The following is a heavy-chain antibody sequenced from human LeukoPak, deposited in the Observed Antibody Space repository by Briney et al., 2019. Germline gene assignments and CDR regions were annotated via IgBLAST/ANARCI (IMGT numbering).Heavy chain of an antibody. CDR2: IYHSGNT. CDR1: GGSISNSNW. V-gene: IGHV4-4*02. Sequence: SGTLSLTCAVSGGSISNSNWWSWVRQPPGKGLEWIGEIYHSGNTNYNPSLKSRVTITVDTSKNQFSLELNSVTAADTALYFCATLYYYDTTGYYWRGFDYWGQGALVTVSS. J-gene: IGHJ4*02. D-gene: IGHD3-22*01. CDR3: ATLYYYDTTGYYWRGFDY.